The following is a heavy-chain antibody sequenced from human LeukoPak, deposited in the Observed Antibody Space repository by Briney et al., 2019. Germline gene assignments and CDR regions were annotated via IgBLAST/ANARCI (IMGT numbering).Heavy chain of an antibody. V-gene: IGHV4-59*01. CDR2: IYYSGTT. D-gene: IGHD2-21*02. CDR3: AGHQGCTTTDCSNWFDP. Sequence: SETLSLTCTVSGDSISSYYWSWIRQSPGKGLEWIGYIYYSGTTNYNPSFKSRVIISVDTSKSQFSLKLSSVTAADSALYYRAGHQGCTTTDCSNWFDPWGQGTLVTVSS. CDR1: GDSISSYY. J-gene: IGHJ5*02.